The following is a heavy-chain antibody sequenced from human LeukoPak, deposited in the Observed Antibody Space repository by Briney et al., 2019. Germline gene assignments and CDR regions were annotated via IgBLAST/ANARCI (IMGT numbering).Heavy chain of an antibody. CDR1: GFTFRSYE. CDR2: ISSSSSYI. D-gene: IGHD3-10*02. Sequence: PGGSLTLSCEDSGFTFRSYEMNWVRQAPGKGLEWVSSISSSSSYIHYADSVKGRFTISRDNAKNSLYLQMNSLRAEDTAVYYCAELGITMIGGVWGKGTTVTISS. J-gene: IGHJ6*04. CDR3: AELGITMIGGV. V-gene: IGHV3-21*01.